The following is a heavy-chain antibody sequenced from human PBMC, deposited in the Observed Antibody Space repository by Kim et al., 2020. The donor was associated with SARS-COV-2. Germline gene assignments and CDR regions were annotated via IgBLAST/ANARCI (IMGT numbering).Heavy chain of an antibody. Sequence: STNSTPSLKSRVTISVDTSKNQFSLKLSSVTAADTAVYYCASWDSSAFDYWGQGTLVTVSS. CDR2: ST. D-gene: IGHD6-6*01. V-gene: IGHV4-59*01. CDR3: ASWDSSAFDY. J-gene: IGHJ4*02.